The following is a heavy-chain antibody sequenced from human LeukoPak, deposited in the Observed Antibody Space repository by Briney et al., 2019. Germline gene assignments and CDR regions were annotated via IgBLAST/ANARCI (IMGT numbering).Heavy chain of an antibody. CDR3: ARRLGSYSDY. CDR1: GFTFSSYG. J-gene: IGHJ4*02. Sequence: QPGGSLRLSCAASGFTFSSYGMHWVRQAPGKGLEWVAVVSYDGSNKYYADSVKGRFTISRDNSKNTLYPQMNSLRVEDTAVYYCARRLGSYSDYWGQGTLVTVSS. V-gene: IGHV3-30*03. D-gene: IGHD1-26*01. CDR2: VSYDGSNK.